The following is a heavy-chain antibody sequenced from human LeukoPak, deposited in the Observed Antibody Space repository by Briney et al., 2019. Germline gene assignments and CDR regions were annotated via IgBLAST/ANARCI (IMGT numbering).Heavy chain of an antibody. J-gene: IGHJ4*02. Sequence: PGRSLRLSCAASGFTFSSYGMHWVRQAPGKGLEWVAVISYDGSNKYYADSVKGRFTISRDNSKNTLYLQMNSLRAEDTAVYYCAKDSSGWYDYWGQGILVTVSS. CDR2: ISYDGSNK. V-gene: IGHV3-30*18. CDR1: GFTFSSYG. CDR3: AKDSSGWYDY. D-gene: IGHD6-19*01.